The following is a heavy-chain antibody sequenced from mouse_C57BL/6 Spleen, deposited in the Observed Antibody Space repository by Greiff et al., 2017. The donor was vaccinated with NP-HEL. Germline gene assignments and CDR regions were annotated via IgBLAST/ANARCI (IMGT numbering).Heavy chain of an antibody. Sequence: EVKLVESGGGLVKPGGSLKLSCAASGFTFSSYAMSWVRQTPEKRLEWVATISDGGSYTYYPDNVKGRFTISRDNAKNNLYLQMSHLKSEDTAMYYCAREEYYYGSSHWYFDVWGTGTTVTVSS. CDR2: ISDGGSYT. J-gene: IGHJ1*03. CDR3: AREEYYYGSSHWYFDV. V-gene: IGHV5-4*01. CDR1: GFTFSSYA. D-gene: IGHD1-1*01.